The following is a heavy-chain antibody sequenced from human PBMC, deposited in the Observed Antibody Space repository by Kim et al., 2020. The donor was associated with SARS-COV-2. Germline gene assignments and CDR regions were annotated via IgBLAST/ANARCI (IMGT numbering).Heavy chain of an antibody. CDR3: AKGGNSGSFDY. D-gene: IGHD3-10*01. J-gene: IGHJ4*02. CDR2: T. V-gene: IGHV3-23*01. Sequence: TDYADPVQGRFTISRDNSKNALYLQMNSLRAEDTAVYYCAKGGNSGSFDYWGQGTLVTVSS.